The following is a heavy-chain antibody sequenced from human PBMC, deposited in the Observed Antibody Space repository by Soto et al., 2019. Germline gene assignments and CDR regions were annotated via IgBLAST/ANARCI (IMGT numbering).Heavy chain of an antibody. Sequence: VGSLRLSCAASGFTFSSYSMNWVRQAPGKGLEWVSSISSSSSYIYYADSVKGRFTISRDNAKNSLYLQMNSLRAEDTAVYYCARLFPGPDGYNFDYWGQGTLVTVSS. V-gene: IGHV3-21*01. J-gene: IGHJ4*02. CDR1: GFTFSSYS. D-gene: IGHD5-12*01. CDR2: ISSSSSYI. CDR3: ARLFPGPDGYNFDY.